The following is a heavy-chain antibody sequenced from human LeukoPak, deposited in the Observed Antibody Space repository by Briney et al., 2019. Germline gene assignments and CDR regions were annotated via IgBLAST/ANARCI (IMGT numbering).Heavy chain of an antibody. V-gene: IGHV1-69*13. CDR1: GGTFSSYA. D-gene: IGHD1-1*01. CDR3: ATDGVPWNFNY. Sequence: SVKVSCKASGGTFSSYAISWVRQDPGQGREWMGGIIPIFGTANYAQKFQGRVTITADESTSPAYMELRSLRSEDKAVSYCATDGVPWNFNYWGQGTLVTVSS. CDR2: IIPIFGTA. J-gene: IGHJ4*02.